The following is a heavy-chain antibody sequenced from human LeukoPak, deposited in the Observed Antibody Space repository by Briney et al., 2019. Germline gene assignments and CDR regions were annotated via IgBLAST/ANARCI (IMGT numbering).Heavy chain of an antibody. J-gene: IGHJ4*02. V-gene: IGHV4-34*01. CDR2: INHSGST. CDR1: GGSFRGYY. D-gene: IGHD2-2*01. CDR3: ARRARGYCSSTSCYPFDY. Sequence: SETLSLTCAVYGGSFRGYYWSWIPQPPGKGLEWIGEINHSGSTNYNPSLKSRVTISVDTSKNQFSLKLSSVTAADTAVYYCARRARGYCSSTSCYPFDYRGQGTLVTVSS.